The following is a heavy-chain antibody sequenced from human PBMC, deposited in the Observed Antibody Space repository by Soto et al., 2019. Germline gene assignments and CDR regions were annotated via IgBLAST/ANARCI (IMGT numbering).Heavy chain of an antibody. CDR2: ISAYNGNT. J-gene: IGHJ4*02. Sequence: QVQLVQSGAEVKKPGASVKVSCKPSGYTFTSYGITWVRQAPGQGLEWMGWISAYNGNTNYAQKFQGRVTMTTDTSESTAYMELRSLGSDDTPVYSGASAWVGEYVYQFDYWGQGTLVTVSS. CDR1: GYTFTSYG. V-gene: IGHV1-18*01. D-gene: IGHD3-10*01. CDR3: ASAWVGEYVYQFDY.